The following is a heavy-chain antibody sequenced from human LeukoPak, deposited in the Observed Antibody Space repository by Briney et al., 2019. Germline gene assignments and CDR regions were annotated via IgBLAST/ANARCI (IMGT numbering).Heavy chain of an antibody. J-gene: IGHJ5*02. V-gene: IGHV4-39*01. CDR3: ARPPTIFGVAPGGFDP. D-gene: IGHD3-3*01. Sequence: SETLSLTCTVSGGSISSSSYYWGWIRQPPGKGLEWIGSIYYSGSTYCNPSLKSRVTISVDTSKNQFSLKLSSVTAADTAVYYCARPPTIFGVAPGGFDPWGQGTLVTVSS. CDR1: GGSISSSSYY. CDR2: IYYSGST.